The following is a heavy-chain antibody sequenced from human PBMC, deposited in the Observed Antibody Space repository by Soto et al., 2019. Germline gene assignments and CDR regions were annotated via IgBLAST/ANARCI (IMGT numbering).Heavy chain of an antibody. CDR3: ATDPNDSSAYYHHYYYGMDV. Sequence: ASVKVSCKASGYTFTSYGIHWVRQAPGQRLEWTGWINAGNGNTKYSEKFQGRVTITRDTSASTAYLELSSLRSEDTAVYYCATDPNDSSAYYHHYYYGMDVWGQGTTVTVSS. D-gene: IGHD3-22*01. CDR2: INAGNGNT. J-gene: IGHJ6*02. CDR1: GYTFTSYG. V-gene: IGHV1-3*01.